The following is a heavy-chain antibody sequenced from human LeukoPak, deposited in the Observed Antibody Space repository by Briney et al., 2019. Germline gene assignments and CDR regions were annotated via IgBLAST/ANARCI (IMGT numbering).Heavy chain of an antibody. D-gene: IGHD3-10*01. CDR2: ISYDGNNK. J-gene: IGHJ4*02. V-gene: IGHV3-30*03. CDR3: ARDGISYGSGSYLDN. Sequence: GGSLRLSCAASGFTFSSYSMNWVRQAPGKGLEWVTVISYDGNNKYYADSVKGRFTISRDNSENTLYLQMNSLRTEDTAVYHCARDGISYGSGSYLDNWGQGVLVTVSS. CDR1: GFTFSSYS.